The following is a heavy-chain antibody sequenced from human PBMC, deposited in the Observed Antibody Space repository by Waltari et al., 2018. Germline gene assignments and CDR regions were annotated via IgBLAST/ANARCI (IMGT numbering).Heavy chain of an antibody. CDR1: GFTFYVYA. J-gene: IGHJ6*02. Sequence: EVQLLESGGDLVQPGESLRLSCAASGFTFYVYAMAWVRQAPGKGLEWVSAISGGSVNTYYADAVKGRFIVSRDNSKNTLYLQMNSLRAEDTAVYYCAKDNYYDSTGHYFYFYGMDVWGQGTTVTVSS. V-gene: IGHV3-23*01. CDR3: AKDNYYDSTGHYFYFYGMDV. CDR2: ISGGSVNT. D-gene: IGHD3-22*01.